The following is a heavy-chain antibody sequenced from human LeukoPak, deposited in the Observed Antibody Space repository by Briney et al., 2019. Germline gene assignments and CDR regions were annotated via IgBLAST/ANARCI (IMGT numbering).Heavy chain of an antibody. CDR3: ARGNYYDSSGYYY. CDR2: INPNSGGT. J-gene: IGHJ4*02. V-gene: IGHV1-2*02. Sequence: PEASVKVSCKASGYTFTGYYMHWVRQAPGQGLEWMGWINPNSGGTNYAQKFQGRVTMTRDTSISTAYMELSRLRSDDTAVYYCARGNYYDSSGYYYWGQGTLVTVSS. CDR1: GYTFTGYY. D-gene: IGHD3-22*01.